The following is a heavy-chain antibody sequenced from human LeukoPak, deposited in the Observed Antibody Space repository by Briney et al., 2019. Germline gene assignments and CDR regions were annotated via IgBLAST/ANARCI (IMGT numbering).Heavy chain of an antibody. J-gene: IGHJ4*02. CDR1: GDSIRSYH. CDR3: ARDGGDYGDYEGYFDY. D-gene: IGHD4-17*01. CDR2: IHYSGST. V-gene: IGHV4-59*01. Sequence: SETLSLTCTVSGDSIRSYHWNWIRQPPEKGLEWIGYIHYSGSTNYNPSLKSRLTLSIDTSKNQFSLSLTSVTAADTAVYFCARDGGDYGDYEGYFDYWGQGALVTVSS.